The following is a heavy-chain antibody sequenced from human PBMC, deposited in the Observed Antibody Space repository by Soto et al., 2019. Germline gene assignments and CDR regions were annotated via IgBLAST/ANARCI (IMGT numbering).Heavy chain of an antibody. Sequence: SETMSLTCTVSGGSISSTSYFWAWIRKPPGKGLEWIGFVHYSGSTYSHSSLRSRAIISVDSSRNQLSLRLSSVTAADTAIYYCSAYRDYDSSGLAYWGQGTPVTVSS. CDR3: SAYRDYDSSGLAY. V-gene: IGHV4-39*01. J-gene: IGHJ4*02. CDR1: GGSISSTSYF. D-gene: IGHD3-22*01. CDR2: VHYSGST.